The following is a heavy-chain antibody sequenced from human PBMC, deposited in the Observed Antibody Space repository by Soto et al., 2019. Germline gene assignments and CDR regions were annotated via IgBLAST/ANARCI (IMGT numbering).Heavy chain of an antibody. CDR3: ATDSCSCYYGMDV. J-gene: IGHJ6*02. V-gene: IGHV4-34*01. CDR2: VNHSGST. CDR1: GGSFSDFY. D-gene: IGHD6-13*01. Sequence: QVQLQQWGAGLLKPSETLSLTCAVYGGSFSDFYGSWIRQSPGKGLEWIGEVNHSGSTNYNPALKSRVTISVDTSKKQFSLKLSSVTAADTALYYCATDSCSCYYGMDVWCQGTTVTVSS.